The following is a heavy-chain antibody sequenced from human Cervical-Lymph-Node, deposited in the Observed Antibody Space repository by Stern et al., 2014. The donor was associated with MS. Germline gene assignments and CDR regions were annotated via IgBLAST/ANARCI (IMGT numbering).Heavy chain of an antibody. CDR3: ARVNEGFWYFDL. Sequence: EVQLVQSGGGLVKPGGSLRLSCVASGFTFSAYTMDWVRQAPGKGLEWVSSISTSGNFIHYAASMKGRFTISRDNAKNSLYLQMNSLRIEDTAVYYCARVNEGFWYFDLWGRGTLVSVSS. CDR1: GFTFSAYT. CDR2: ISTSGNFI. J-gene: IGHJ2*01. V-gene: IGHV3-21*01.